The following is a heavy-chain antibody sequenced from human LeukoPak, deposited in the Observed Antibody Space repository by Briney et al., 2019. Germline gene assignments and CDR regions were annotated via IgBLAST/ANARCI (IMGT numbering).Heavy chain of an antibody. CDR2: IKEDGSEK. CDR3: ARYYYSDNGYSEDAFDI. CDR1: GFTFSRYW. D-gene: IGHD3-22*01. Sequence: GGSLRLFCAASGFTFSRYWMTWVRQAPGKGLEWVANIKEDGSEKNYVDSMKGRFTISRDNAKNSLYLQMNSLRAEDTAVYYCARYYYSDNGYSEDAFDIWGQGTMVTVSS. J-gene: IGHJ3*02. V-gene: IGHV3-7*01.